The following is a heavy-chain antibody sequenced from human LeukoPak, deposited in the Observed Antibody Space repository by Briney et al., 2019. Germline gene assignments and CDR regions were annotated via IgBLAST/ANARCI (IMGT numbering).Heavy chain of an antibody. Sequence: SETLSLTCTVSGGSISSSSYYWGWIRQPPGKGLEWIGSIYHSGSTYYNPSLKSRVTISVDTSKNQFPLKLTSVTAADTAVYYCARDWPHLYYYDKGEDYWGQGTLVTVSS. CDR1: GGSISSSSYY. D-gene: IGHD3-22*01. J-gene: IGHJ4*02. CDR2: IYHSGST. V-gene: IGHV4-39*06. CDR3: ARDWPHLYYYDKGEDY.